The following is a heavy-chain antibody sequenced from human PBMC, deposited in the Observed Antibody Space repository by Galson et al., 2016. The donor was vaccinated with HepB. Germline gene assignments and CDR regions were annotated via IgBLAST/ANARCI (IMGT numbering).Heavy chain of an antibody. CDR1: GFTFNDYA. CDR3: TKDYGSGTYYGHFDY. CDR2: IIWDGGNT. Sequence: SLRLSCAASGFTFNDYAMHWVRQAPGKGLEWVSLIIWDGGNTYYADSVKGRFTISRDNSKNSLYLQMNSLRAEDTALYYCTKDYGSGTYYGHFDYWGQGSLVTVSS. J-gene: IGHJ4*02. D-gene: IGHD3-10*01. V-gene: IGHV3-43D*03.